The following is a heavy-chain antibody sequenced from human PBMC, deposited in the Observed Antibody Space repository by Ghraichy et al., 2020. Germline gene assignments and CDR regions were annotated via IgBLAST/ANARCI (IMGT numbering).Heavy chain of an antibody. CDR3: ARARRLYSRGLNPFDY. Sequence: SQTLSLTCTVSGGSIGSGGYYWSWVRQHPVTGLEWIGIVYYSGTTFYNPSLRSRATISADTSKNQFSLELTSVSAADTAIYYCARARRLYSRGLNPFDYWGQGTLVTVSS. V-gene: IGHV4-31*02. CDR2: VYYSGTT. CDR1: GGSIGSGGYY. J-gene: IGHJ4*02. D-gene: IGHD3-3*01.